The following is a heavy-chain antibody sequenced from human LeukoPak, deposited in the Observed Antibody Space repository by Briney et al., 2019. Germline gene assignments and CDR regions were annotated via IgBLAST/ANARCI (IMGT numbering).Heavy chain of an antibody. V-gene: IGHV5-51*01. CDR2: IYPGDSDT. Sequence: GESLKISCKGSGYSFSSYWIGWVRQMPGKGLEWMGIIYPGDSDTRYSPSFQGQVTISADKSISTAYLQWSSLKASDTAMYYCARLVYDSSGYPRYYFDYWGQGTLVTVSS. D-gene: IGHD3-22*01. J-gene: IGHJ4*02. CDR3: ARLVYDSSGYPRYYFDY. CDR1: GYSFSSYW.